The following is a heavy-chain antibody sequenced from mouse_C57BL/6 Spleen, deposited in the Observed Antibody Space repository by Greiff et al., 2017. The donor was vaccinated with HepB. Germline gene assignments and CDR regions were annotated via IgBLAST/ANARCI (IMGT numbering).Heavy chain of an antibody. D-gene: IGHD1-1*01. CDR3: ARERVFYYGSREGYFDV. Sequence: EVQVVESGGGLVKPGGSLKLSCAASGFTFSDYGMHWVRQAPEKGLEWVAYISSGSSTIYYADTVKGRFTISRDNAKNTLFLQMTSLRSEDTAMYYCARERVFYYGSREGYFDVWGTGTTVTVSS. CDR2: ISSGSSTI. J-gene: IGHJ1*03. V-gene: IGHV5-17*01. CDR1: GFTFSDYG.